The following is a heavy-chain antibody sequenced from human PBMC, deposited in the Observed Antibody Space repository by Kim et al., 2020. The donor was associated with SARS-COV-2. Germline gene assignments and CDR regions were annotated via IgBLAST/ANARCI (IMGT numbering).Heavy chain of an antibody. J-gene: IGHJ4*02. Sequence: DTEKGRLPSSRDNSKTSLYLQMNSLRAEDTAVYYCAKIRLHGGRQYYFDDWGQGTLVTVSS. D-gene: IGHD1-26*01. V-gene: IGHV3-23*01. CDR3: AKIRLHGGRQYYFDD.